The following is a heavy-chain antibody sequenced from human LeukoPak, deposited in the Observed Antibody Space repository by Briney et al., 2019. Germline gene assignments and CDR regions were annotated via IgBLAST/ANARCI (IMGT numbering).Heavy chain of an antibody. CDR2: ISYDGSNK. CDR3: ARDGILVRSYYYYGMDV. Sequence: GGSLRLSCAASGFTFSSYATHWVRQAPGKGLEWVAVISYDGSNKYYADSVKGRFTISRDNSKNTLYLQMNSLRAEDTAVYYCARDGILVRSYYYYGMDVWGQGTTVTVSS. D-gene: IGHD2-2*01. V-gene: IGHV3-30-3*01. CDR1: GFTFSSYA. J-gene: IGHJ6*02.